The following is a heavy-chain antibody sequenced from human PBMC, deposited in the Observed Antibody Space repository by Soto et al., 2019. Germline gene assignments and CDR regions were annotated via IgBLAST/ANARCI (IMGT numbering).Heavy chain of an antibody. CDR2: IKNKNDGGTT. CDR1: GFSFKNAW. V-gene: IGHV3-15*07. D-gene: IGHD3-10*01. J-gene: IGHJ4*01. CDR3: TGLWFGEIYNY. Sequence: EAELVESGGGLVKPGGSLTLSCAASGFSFKNAWMNWVRQAPGKGLEWVGRIKNKNDGGTTDYAAFVQGRFPISRDAPENTLYLHMTGLKTEDTAVYFCTGLWFGEIYNYWGQGSLVTVSS.